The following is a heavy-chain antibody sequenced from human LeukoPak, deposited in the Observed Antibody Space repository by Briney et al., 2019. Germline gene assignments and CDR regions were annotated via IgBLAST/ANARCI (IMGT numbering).Heavy chain of an antibody. CDR3: AKEVDY. J-gene: IGHJ4*02. V-gene: IGHV3-23*01. CDR2: ITDSGGTT. CDR1: GFTFCNYA. Sequence: RGSLRLSCAASGFTFCNYAMTWVRQPLGKGLEWVSTITDSGGTTYYADSVKGRFTISRDNSKNTLYLQMSSLRAEDTAVYYCAKEVDYWGQGTLVTVSS.